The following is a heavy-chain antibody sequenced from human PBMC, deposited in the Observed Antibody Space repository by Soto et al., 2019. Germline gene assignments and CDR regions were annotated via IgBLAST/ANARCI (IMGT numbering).Heavy chain of an antibody. Sequence: QLQLQESGPGLVKPSGTLSLTCTVSGDSIGSSNWWSWVRQPPGEGLEWIGEIYHSGATNYSPSLRRRVTISLDKSENQFALTLTSVSAADTAVYYCAGSTVGIGAATLDGHWGQGILVTVSS. CDR3: AGSTVGIGAATLDGH. CDR2: IYHSGAT. CDR1: GDSIGSSNW. D-gene: IGHD2-21*01. V-gene: IGHV4-4*02. J-gene: IGHJ4*02.